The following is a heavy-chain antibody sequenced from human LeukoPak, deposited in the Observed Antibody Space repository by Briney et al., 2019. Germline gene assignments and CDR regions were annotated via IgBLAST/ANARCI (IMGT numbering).Heavy chain of an antibody. CDR3: ARGRIMITFGGVIADLYYFDY. J-gene: IGHJ4*02. CDR1: GVSFSGYY. V-gene: IGHV4-34*01. D-gene: IGHD3-16*02. Sequence: SETLSLTCAVYGVSFSGYYWSWIRQPPGKGLEWIGEINHGGSTNYNPSLKSRVTISVDTSKNQFSLKLSSVTAADTAVYYCARGRIMITFGGVIADLYYFDYWGQGTLVTVSS. CDR2: INHGGST.